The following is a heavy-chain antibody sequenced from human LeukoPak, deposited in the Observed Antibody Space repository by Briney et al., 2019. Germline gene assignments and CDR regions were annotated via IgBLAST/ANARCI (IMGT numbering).Heavy chain of an antibody. CDR1: GFTFSSYS. J-gene: IGHJ3*02. V-gene: IGHV3-21*01. Sequence: GGPLRLSCAASGFTFSSYSMNWVRQAPGKGLEWVSSISSSSSYIYYADSVKGRFTISRDNAKNSLYLQMNSLRAEDTAVYYCARDGAAATDYAFDIWGQGTMVTVSS. CDR2: ISSSSSYI. D-gene: IGHD6-25*01. CDR3: ARDGAAATDYAFDI.